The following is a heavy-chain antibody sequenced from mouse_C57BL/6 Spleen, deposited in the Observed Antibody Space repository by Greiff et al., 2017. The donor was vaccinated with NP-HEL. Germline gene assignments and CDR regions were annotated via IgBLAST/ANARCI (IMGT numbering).Heavy chain of an antibody. D-gene: IGHD2-10*01. CDR3: ARDLTLLRPY. Sequence: DVQLQESGPGLVKPSQSLSLTCSVTGYSITSGYYWNWIRQFPGNKLEWMGYISYDGSNNYNPSLKNRISITRDTSKNQFFLKLNSVTTEDTATYYCARDLTLLRPYWGQGTLVTVSA. CDR1: GYSITSGYY. CDR2: ISYDGSN. V-gene: IGHV3-6*01. J-gene: IGHJ3*01.